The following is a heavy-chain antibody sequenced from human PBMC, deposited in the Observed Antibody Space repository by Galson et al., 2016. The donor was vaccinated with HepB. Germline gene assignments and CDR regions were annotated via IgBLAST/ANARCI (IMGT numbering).Heavy chain of an antibody. CDR3: ARDIYDNQGFDF. D-gene: IGHD3-22*01. V-gene: IGHV1-69*04. Sequence: SVKVSCKASGGPFSSFVLSWVRQAPGQGLEWVGRIIPMIDVADYSQKFQGRVTITADKSTSTAYLELSSLRSDDTGVYFCARDIYDNQGFDFWGQGTLVTVSS. CDR2: IIPMIDVA. J-gene: IGHJ4*02. CDR1: GGPFSSFV.